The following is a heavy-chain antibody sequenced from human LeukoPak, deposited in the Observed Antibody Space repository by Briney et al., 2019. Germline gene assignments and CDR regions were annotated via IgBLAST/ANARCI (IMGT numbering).Heavy chain of an antibody. Sequence: ASVKVSCKASGYTFTSNAMHWVRQAPGQRPEWMGWINTGNGNTKYSQKFQGRVTISRDTSANTAYMEVSSLRSEDTAVYYCARGAAEGLDRWGQETLVTVSS. V-gene: IGHV1-3*04. J-gene: IGHJ5*02. CDR3: ARGAAEGLDR. CDR2: INTGNGNT. CDR1: GYTFTSNA. D-gene: IGHD6-13*01.